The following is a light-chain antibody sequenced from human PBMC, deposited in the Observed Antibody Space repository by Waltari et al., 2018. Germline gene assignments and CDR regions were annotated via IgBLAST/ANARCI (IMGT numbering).Light chain of an antibody. Sequence: QLVLTQSPSASASLGASVKLTCTLSSGHSSNIIAWHQQQPEKGPGYLMKVNRDGRHSKGDEIPDRFPGSSSGAGRYPTISSLQSEDEADYYCQTGGHGTWVFGGGTKLTVL. J-gene: IGLJ3*02. CDR1: SGHSSNI. V-gene: IGLV4-69*01. CDR2: VNRDGRH. CDR3: QTGGHGTWV.